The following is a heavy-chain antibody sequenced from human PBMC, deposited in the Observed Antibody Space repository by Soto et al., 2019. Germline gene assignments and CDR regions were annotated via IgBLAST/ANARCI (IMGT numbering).Heavy chain of an antibody. J-gene: IGHJ4*02. CDR3: AKDGYLDTYYFDY. CDR1: GFTFSSYA. Sequence: QVQLVESGGGVVQPGRSLRLSCAASGFTFSSYAMHWVRQAPGKGLEWVAVILYDGSSKHYADSVNGRFSISRDDSENTLYVQMNSLRAEDTAVYYCAKDGYLDTYYFDYWGQGTLVTVSS. CDR2: ILYDGSSK. D-gene: IGHD3-9*01. V-gene: IGHV3-30-3*01.